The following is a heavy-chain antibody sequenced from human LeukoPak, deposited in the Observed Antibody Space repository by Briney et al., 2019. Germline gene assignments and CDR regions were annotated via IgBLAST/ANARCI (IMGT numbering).Heavy chain of an antibody. CDR3: ARDQWVVVPAALYYYYYGMDV. D-gene: IGHD2-2*01. Sequence: GGSLRLSCAASGFTFSSYEINLVRQAPGKGLDWVSYISISGSTIYYADSVKGRFTISRDNAKNSLYLQMNSLRAEDTAVYYCARDQWVVVPAALYYYYYGMDVWGKGTTVTVSS. V-gene: IGHV3-48*03. CDR1: GFTFSSYE. J-gene: IGHJ6*04. CDR2: ISISGSTI.